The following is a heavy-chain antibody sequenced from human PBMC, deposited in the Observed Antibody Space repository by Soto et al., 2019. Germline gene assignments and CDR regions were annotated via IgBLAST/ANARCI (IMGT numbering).Heavy chain of an antibody. J-gene: IGHJ6*02. Sequence: PGESLKISCKGSGYSFTSYWISWVRQMPGKGLEWRGRIDPSDSYTNYSPSFQGHVTISADKSISTAYLQWSSLKASDTAMYYCARHKAGDYRDYYYYGMDVWGQGTTVTVSS. CDR3: ARHKAGDYRDYYYYGMDV. D-gene: IGHD4-17*01. V-gene: IGHV5-10-1*01. CDR1: GYSFTSYW. CDR2: IDPSDSYT.